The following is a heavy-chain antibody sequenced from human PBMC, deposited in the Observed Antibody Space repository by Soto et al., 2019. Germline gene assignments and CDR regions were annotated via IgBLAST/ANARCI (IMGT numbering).Heavy chain of an antibody. CDR2: IYSGGST. J-gene: IGHJ4*02. CDR1: GFTVSSNY. CDR3: ARERCSGGSCYLDERRYFDY. D-gene: IGHD2-15*01. Sequence: EVQLVESGGGLIQPGGSLRLSCAASGFTVSSNYMSWVRQAPGKGLEWVSVIYSGGSTYYADSVKGRFTISRDNSKNTLYLQMNSLRAEDTAVYYCARERCSGGSCYLDERRYFDYWGQGTLVTVSS. V-gene: IGHV3-53*01.